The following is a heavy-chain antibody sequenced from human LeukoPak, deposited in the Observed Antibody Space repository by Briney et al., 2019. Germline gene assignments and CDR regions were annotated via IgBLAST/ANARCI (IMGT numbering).Heavy chain of an antibody. D-gene: IGHD3-3*01. CDR2: INHSGST. Sequence: KASETLSLTCAVYGGSFSGYYWSWIRQPPGKGLEWIGEINHSGSTNYNPSLKSRVTISVDTSKNQFSLKLSSVTAADTAVYYCARGRYYDFWSGYSEYYYGMDVWGQGTTVTVSS. J-gene: IGHJ6*02. CDR1: GGSFSGYY. V-gene: IGHV4-34*01. CDR3: ARGRYYDFWSGYSEYYYGMDV.